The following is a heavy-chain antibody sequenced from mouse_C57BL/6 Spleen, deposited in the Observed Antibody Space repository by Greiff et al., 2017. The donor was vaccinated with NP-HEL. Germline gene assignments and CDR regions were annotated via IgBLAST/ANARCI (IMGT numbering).Heavy chain of an antibody. V-gene: IGHV1-9*01. CDR2: ILPGSGST. D-gene: IGHD1-1*01. CDR1: GYTFTGYW. CDR3: ARGVPTVVAHYYAMDY. Sequence: VQLQQSGAELMKPGASVKLSCKATGYTFTGYWIEWVKQRPGHGLEWIGEILPGSGSTNYNEKFKGKATFTADTSSNTAYIQLSSLTTEDSAIFYCARGVPTVVAHYYAMDYWGQGTSVTVSS. J-gene: IGHJ4*01.